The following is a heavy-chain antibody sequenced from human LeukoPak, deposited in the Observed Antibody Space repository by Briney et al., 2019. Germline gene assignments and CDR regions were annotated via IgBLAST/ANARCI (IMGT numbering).Heavy chain of an antibody. CDR2: ISSSGSTI. D-gene: IGHD5-18*01. J-gene: IGHJ4*02. Sequence: GGSLRLSCAASGFTFSDYYMSWIRRAPGKGLEWVSYISSSGSTIYYADSVKGRFTISRDNAKNSLYLQMNSLRAEDTAVYYCARDLWAYSYGHFDYWGQGTLVTVSS. V-gene: IGHV3-11*01. CDR1: GFTFSDYY. CDR3: ARDLWAYSYGHFDY.